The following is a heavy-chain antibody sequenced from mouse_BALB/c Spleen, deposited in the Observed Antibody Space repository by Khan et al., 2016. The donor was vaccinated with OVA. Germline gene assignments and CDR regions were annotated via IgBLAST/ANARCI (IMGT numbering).Heavy chain of an antibody. J-gene: IGHJ2*01. CDR1: GYSITSGYG. D-gene: IGHD1-2*01. CDR2: ISYSGST. Sequence: EVQLVESGPGLVKPSQSLSLTCTVTGYSITSGYGWNWIRQFPGNKLEWMGYISYSGSTNYNPSLKSRISITRDKSKKQFFLHLKSVTTETTATYYCARTARIKYWGQGTTLTVSS. CDR3: ARTARIKY. V-gene: IGHV3-2*02.